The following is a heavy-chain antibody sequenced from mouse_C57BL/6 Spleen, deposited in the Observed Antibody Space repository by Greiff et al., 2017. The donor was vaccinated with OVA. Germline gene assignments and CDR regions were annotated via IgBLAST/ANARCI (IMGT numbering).Heavy chain of an antibody. CDR2: ISYDGST. J-gene: IGHJ4*01. CDR3: ARDGISTVVATDAMDY. Sequence: EVHLVESGPGLVKPSQSLSLTCSVTGYSITSGYYWNWIRQFPGNKLGWVGYISYDGSTNYNPTLKNRITLTRDTSTNPFFLKLNSVTTEDTATYDCARDGISTVVATDAMDYWGQGTSVTVSS. CDR1: GYSITSGYY. D-gene: IGHD1-1*01. V-gene: IGHV3-6*01.